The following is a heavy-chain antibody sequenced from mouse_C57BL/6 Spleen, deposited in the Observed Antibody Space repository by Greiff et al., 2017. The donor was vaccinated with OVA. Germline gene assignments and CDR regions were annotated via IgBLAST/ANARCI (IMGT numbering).Heavy chain of an antibody. CDR1: GFTFSDYY. Sequence: EVKVVESGGGLVQPGGSLKLSCAASGFTFSDYYMYWVRQTPEKRLEWVAYISNGGGSTYYPDTVKGRFTISRDNAKNTLYLQMSRLKSEDTAMYYCARNWDYAMDYWGQGTSVTVSS. CDR2: ISNGGGST. CDR3: ARNWDYAMDY. J-gene: IGHJ4*01. D-gene: IGHD4-1*01. V-gene: IGHV5-12*01.